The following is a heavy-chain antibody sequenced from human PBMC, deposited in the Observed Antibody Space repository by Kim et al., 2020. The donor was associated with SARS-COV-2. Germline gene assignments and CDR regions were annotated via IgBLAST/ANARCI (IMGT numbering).Heavy chain of an antibody. V-gene: IGHV3-30*18. Sequence: GGSLRLSCAASGFTFSSYGMHWVRQAPGKGLEWVAVISYDGSNKYYADSVKGRFTISRDNSKNTLYLQMNSLRAEDTAVYYCAKEGGYSYGGILDYWGQGTLVTVSS. CDR3: AKEGGYSYGGILDY. D-gene: IGHD5-18*01. CDR1: GFTFSSYG. CDR2: ISYDGSNK. J-gene: IGHJ4*02.